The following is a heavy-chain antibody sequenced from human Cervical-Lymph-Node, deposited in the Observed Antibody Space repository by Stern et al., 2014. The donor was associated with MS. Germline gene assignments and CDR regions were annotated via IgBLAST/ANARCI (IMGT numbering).Heavy chain of an antibody. CDR2: IYHSGNT. Sequence: QVQLQESGPGLVKPSETLSLTCTVSGASVSSHYWSWIRQSPGKGLAWIAYIYHSGNTSYNPSLNSRVIISRDTSKNQFSLKLSSVTAADTAVYYCARSLRVGTTSYWHFALWGRGTLVTVSS. V-gene: IGHV4-59*02. J-gene: IGHJ2*01. CDR3: ARSLRVGTTSYWHFAL. D-gene: IGHD4-17*01. CDR1: GASVSSHY.